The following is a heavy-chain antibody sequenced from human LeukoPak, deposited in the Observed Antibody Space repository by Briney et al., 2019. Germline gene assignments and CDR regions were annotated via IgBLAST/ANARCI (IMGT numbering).Heavy chain of an antibody. CDR2: ISAYNGNT. D-gene: IGHD3-10*01. J-gene: IGHJ4*02. Sequence: ASVKVSCKASGYTFTSYGITWVRQAPGQGLEWTGWISAYNGNTNYAEKVQGRITMTTDTYTRTVFMELGSLTSDDTAVYYCARELSYYGSGNYYQGRGYYFDYWGQGTLLTVSS. V-gene: IGHV1-18*01. CDR1: GYTFTSYG. CDR3: ARELSYYGSGNYYQGRGYYFDY.